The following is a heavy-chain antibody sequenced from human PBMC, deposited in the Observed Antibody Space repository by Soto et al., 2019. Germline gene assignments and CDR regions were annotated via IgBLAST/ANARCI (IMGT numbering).Heavy chain of an antibody. D-gene: IGHD6-19*01. V-gene: IGHV3-74*01. CDR1: GFTFSSYW. J-gene: IGHJ4*02. CDR3: ARAMVTSVPGTAGY. CDR2: INSDGRST. Sequence: PGGSLRLSCAASGFTFSSYWMHWVRQAPGKGLVWVSRINSDGRSTNYADSVQGRFTISRDNAKNTLYLQMNSLRAEDTAVYYCARAMVTSVPGTAGYWGQGTLVTVSS.